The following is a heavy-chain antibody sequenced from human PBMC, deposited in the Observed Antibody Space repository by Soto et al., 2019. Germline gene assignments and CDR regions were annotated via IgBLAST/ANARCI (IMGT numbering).Heavy chain of an antibody. Sequence: GGSLRLSCAASGFTFSSYGMHWVRQAPGKGLEWVAVIWYDGSNKYYADSVKGRFTISRDNSKNTLYLQMNSLRAEDTAVYYCASGYDSSGYYYWYWGQGTLVTVSS. CDR1: GFTFSSYG. J-gene: IGHJ4*02. D-gene: IGHD3-22*01. CDR3: ASGYDSSGYYYWY. V-gene: IGHV3-33*01. CDR2: IWYDGSNK.